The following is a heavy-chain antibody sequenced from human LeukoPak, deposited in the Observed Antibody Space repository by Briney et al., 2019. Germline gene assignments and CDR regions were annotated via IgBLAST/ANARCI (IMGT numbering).Heavy chain of an antibody. D-gene: IGHD3-22*01. J-gene: IGHJ5*02. CDR2: IYSGGST. CDR1: GFTVSSNY. Sequence: GGSLRLSCAASGFTVSSNYMSWVRPAPGKGLEWVSVIYSGGSTYYADSVKGRFTIPRDNSKNTLYLQMNSLRAEDTAVYYRARHRLYWFDPWGQGTLVTVSS. V-gene: IGHV3-53*01. CDR3: ARHRLYWFDP.